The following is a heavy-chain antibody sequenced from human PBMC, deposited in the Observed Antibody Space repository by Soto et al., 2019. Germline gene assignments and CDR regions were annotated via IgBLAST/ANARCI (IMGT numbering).Heavy chain of an antibody. J-gene: IGHJ4*02. CDR1: GFTFSTSY. CDR2: IKQDGSEK. D-gene: IGHD4-4*01. CDR3: AREKAVHNYVQEFDY. Sequence: GGSLRLSCAASGFTFSTSYMAWVRQAPGKGLEWVANIKQDGSEKDYLDSVKGRFTISRDNAKNSLFLQMDSLRAEDSAVYYCAREKAVHNYVQEFDYWGLGTLVTVSS. V-gene: IGHV3-7*01.